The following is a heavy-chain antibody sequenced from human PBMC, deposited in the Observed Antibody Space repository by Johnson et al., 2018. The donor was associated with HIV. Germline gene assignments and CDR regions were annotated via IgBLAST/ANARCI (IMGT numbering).Heavy chain of an antibody. CDR3: ARDRGRGSEDAFDI. V-gene: IGHV3-30*04. D-gene: IGHD2-15*01. CDR2: ISFDGSNK. CDR1: GFTFSSYV. Sequence: QMQLVESGGGVVQPGRSLRLSCAASGFTFSSYVMHWVRQAPGKGLEGVAVISFDGSNKYYADSVKGRFTISRDNSKNTLYLQMSSLRAEDTALYYCARDRGRGSEDAFDIWGQGTMVTVSS. J-gene: IGHJ3*02.